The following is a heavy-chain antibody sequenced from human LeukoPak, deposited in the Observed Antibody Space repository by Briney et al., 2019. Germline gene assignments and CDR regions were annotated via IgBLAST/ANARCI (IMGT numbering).Heavy chain of an antibody. D-gene: IGHD3-10*01. CDR2: ISGSGGST. V-gene: IGHV3-23*01. CDR1: GFTFSSYA. CDR3: AKTPLRFGELLPLWFDP. Sequence: GALRLSCAASGFTFSSYAMSWVRQAPEKGLEWVSAISGSGGSTYYADSVKGRFTISRDNSKNTLYLQMNSLRAEDTAVYYCAKTPLRFGELLPLWFDPWGQGTLVTVSS. J-gene: IGHJ5*02.